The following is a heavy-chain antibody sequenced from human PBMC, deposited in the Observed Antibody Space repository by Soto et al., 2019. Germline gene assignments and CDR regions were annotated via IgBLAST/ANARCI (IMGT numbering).Heavy chain of an antibody. V-gene: IGHV4-4*02. CDR3: AGSPPSYADQTWFDP. Sequence: QVQLQESGPRLVKPSGTLSLTCAVSSGSISSSIWWSWVRQPPGKGLEWIGQIYHSGSTNYNPSLKRRVAISVDKSTNQFTLKLSSVTAADTAVYYCAGSPPSYADQTWFDPWGQGTLVTVSS. CDR2: IYHSGST. D-gene: IGHD4-17*01. J-gene: IGHJ5*02. CDR1: SGSISSSIW.